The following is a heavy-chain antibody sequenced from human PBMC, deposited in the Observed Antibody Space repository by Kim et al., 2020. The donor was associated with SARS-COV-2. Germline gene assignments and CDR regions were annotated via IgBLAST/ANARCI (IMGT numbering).Heavy chain of an antibody. D-gene: IGHD3-9*01. CDR3: ARDFGAYYDILTGYHLGGMDV. J-gene: IGHJ6*02. V-gene: IGHV3-21*01. Sequence: GGSLRLSCAASGFTFSSYSMNWVRQAPGKGLEWVSSISSSRSYIYYADSVKGRFTISRDNAKNSLYLQMNSLRAEDTAVYYCARDFGAYYDILTGYHLGGMDVWGQGTTVTVSS. CDR2: ISSSRSYI. CDR1: GFTFSSYS.